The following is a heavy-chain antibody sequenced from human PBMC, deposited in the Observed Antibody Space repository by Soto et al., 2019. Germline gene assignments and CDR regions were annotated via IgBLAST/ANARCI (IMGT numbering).Heavy chain of an antibody. CDR1: GGSISSGDYY. J-gene: IGHJ3*02. D-gene: IGHD2-2*02. CDR2: IYYSGST. CDR3: ARADYCSSTSCYMSDAFDI. V-gene: IGHV4-30-4*01. Sequence: SETLSLTCTVSGGSISSGDYYWSWIRQPPGKGLEWIGYIYYSGSTYYNPSLKSRVTISVDTSKNQFSLKLSSVTAADTAVYYCARADYCSSTSCYMSDAFDIWGQGTMVTVSS.